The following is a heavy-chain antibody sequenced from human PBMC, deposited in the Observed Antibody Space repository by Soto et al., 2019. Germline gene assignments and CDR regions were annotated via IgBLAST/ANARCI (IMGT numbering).Heavy chain of an antibody. V-gene: IGHV3-7*04. J-gene: IGHJ6*02. CDR2: IKEDGSEI. CDR1: GFTFSNYW. Sequence: EVQLVESGGGLVQPGGSLRLSCAASGFTFSNYWMSWVRQAPGKGLEWVANIKEDGSEIYFVDSVKGRFTISSDNAKNSLNMQMNSLRAEDTAVYYCARGTPYCTSTSCAPSYAYGMDVWGQGTTVTVSS. CDR3: ARGTPYCTSTSCAPSYAYGMDV. D-gene: IGHD2-2*01.